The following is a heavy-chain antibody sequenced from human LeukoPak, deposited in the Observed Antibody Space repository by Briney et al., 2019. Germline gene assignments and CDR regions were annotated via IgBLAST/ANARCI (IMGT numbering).Heavy chain of an antibody. V-gene: IGHV3-30*18. Sequence: QPGGSLRLSCAASGFTFSSYGMHWVRQAPGKGLDWVAVISNDGSKKYYADSVKGRSTISRDNSKNTLSLQVSSLRTEDTAVYYCAKDRYSYAFEYSDSWGQGTLVTVSS. D-gene: IGHD5-18*01. J-gene: IGHJ4*02. CDR1: GFTFSSYG. CDR3: AKDRYSYAFEYSDS. CDR2: ISNDGSKK.